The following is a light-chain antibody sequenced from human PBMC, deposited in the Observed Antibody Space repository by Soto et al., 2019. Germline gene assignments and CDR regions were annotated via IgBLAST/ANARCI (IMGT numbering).Light chain of an antibody. CDR1: ERINTY. Sequence: DIQMTQSPSSVSASVGVSVVSSRRASERINTYLAWYQQQPGKAPKLLIYAASSLQSGFSSRFSGSGSGTEFTLTISNLQPEDSATYYCQQYNTYSHTFGQGTRLEIK. J-gene: IGKJ5*01. CDR2: AAS. V-gene: IGKV1D-16*01. CDR3: QQYNTYSHT.